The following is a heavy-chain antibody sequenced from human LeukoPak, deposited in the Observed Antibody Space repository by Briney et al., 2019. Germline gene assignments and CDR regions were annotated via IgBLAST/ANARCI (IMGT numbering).Heavy chain of an antibody. CDR3: ASSLVRGLPPYYYYYMDV. CDR2: INPNSGAT. V-gene: IGHV1-2*02. D-gene: IGHD6-13*01. CDR1: GYTFTGYY. J-gene: IGHJ6*03. Sequence: ASVKVSCKASGYTFTGYYMHWVRQAPGQGLEWMGWINPNSGATNYAQKFQGRVTMTRDTSISTASMELSSLKPDDTAVYYCASSLVRGLPPYYYYYMDVWGKGTTVTVSS.